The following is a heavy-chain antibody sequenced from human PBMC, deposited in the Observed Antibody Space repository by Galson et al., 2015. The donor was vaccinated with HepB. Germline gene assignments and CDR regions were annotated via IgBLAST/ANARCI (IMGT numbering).Heavy chain of an antibody. CDR3: AKDGAEDVYDILTGYYFDY. V-gene: IGHV3-23*01. D-gene: IGHD3-9*01. CDR2: ISGSGGST. Sequence: SLRLSCAASGFNFSSYAMSWVRQAPGKGLEWVSAISGSGGSTYYADSVKGRFTISRDNSKNTLYLQMNSLRAEDTAVYYCAKDGAEDVYDILTGYYFDYWGQGTLVTVSS. CDR1: GFNFSSYA. J-gene: IGHJ4*02.